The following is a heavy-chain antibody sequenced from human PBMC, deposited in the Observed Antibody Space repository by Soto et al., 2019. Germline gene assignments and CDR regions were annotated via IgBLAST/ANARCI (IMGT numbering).Heavy chain of an antibody. J-gene: IGHJ3*02. CDR3: ARPRGGYLGAFDI. V-gene: IGHV4-39*01. CDR2: IYYSGTT. CDR1: GGSISSSSGY. Sequence: PSETLSVTCTVSGGSISSSSGYWGWIRQPPGKGLEWIGSIYYSGTTYYKPSLKSRVTISVDTSKNQFSLKLSSVTAADTAVYYCARPRGGYLGAFDIWGQGTMIT. D-gene: IGHD3-16*01.